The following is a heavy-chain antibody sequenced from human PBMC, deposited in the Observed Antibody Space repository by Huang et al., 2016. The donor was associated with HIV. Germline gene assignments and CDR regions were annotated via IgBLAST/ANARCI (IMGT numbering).Heavy chain of an antibody. CDR1: GFSFSHYG. Sequence: QEQLVESGGGVVQPGGSLRFSCATSGFSFSHYGMHGVRQAPGKGLEWVAFIRFDGGNKHYADSAKGRFTISRDNSKKMLFLEMNSLRGDDTAFYYCATDLGGYSFDYWGQGALVSVSS. D-gene: IGHD2-21*02. J-gene: IGHJ4*02. V-gene: IGHV3-30*02. CDR3: ATDLGGYSFDY. CDR2: IRFDGGNK.